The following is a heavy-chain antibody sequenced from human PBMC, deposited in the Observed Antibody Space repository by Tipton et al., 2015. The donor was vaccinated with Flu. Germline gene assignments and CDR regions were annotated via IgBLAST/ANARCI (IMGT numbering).Heavy chain of an antibody. D-gene: IGHD4-11*01. CDR1: GGSTSSGSYY. Sequence: TLSLTCTVSGGSTSSGSYYWSWIRQPAGKGLEWIGRIYTSGSTKYNPSLRSRVTITVDRPKNHFSLRLTSVTAADTAVYYCARRDYSNYVSEPKNWFDSWGQGTLVTVSS. CDR2: IYTSGST. J-gene: IGHJ5*01. CDR3: ARRDYSNYVSEPKNWFDS. V-gene: IGHV4-61*02.